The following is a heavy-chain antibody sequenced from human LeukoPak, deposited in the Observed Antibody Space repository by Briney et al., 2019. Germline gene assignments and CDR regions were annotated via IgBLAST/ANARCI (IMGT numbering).Heavy chain of an antibody. Sequence: ASVKDSCKASGYTFTGYYMNWVRQAPGQGLEWMGWINSDSGFTKYAQKLQGRVTMTRDTSITTVYMDLTRLTSDDTAVYYCARNFDMKGFDPWGQGTLVTVSS. D-gene: IGHD3-9*01. V-gene: IGHV1-2*02. CDR3: ARNFDMKGFDP. CDR1: GYTFTGYY. J-gene: IGHJ5*02. CDR2: INSDSGFT.